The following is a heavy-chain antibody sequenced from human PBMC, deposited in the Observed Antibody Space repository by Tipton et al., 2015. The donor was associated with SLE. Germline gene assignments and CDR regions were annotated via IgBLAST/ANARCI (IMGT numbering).Heavy chain of an antibody. Sequence: LRLSCTVSGGSISSSSYYWGWIRQPPGKGLEWIGSIYYSGSTYYNPSLKSRVTISVDTSKNQFSLKLSSVTAADTAVYYCARHIAAAFDYWGQGTLVTVSS. J-gene: IGHJ4*02. CDR1: GGSISSSSYY. V-gene: IGHV4-39*01. CDR3: ARHIAAAFDY. CDR2: IYYSGST. D-gene: IGHD6-13*01.